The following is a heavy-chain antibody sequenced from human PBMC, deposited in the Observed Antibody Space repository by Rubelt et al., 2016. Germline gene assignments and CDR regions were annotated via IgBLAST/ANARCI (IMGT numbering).Heavy chain of an antibody. D-gene: IGHD2/OR15-2a*01. Sequence: QVQLVQFGAEVKKPGASVKVSCKVSGFTLTELSMHWVRQAPGKGLEWMGGFDPEDGETVYAQSFQGRVTMTEDTSTDTAYLVLSSLRSEDTSVYYYATSNLNHVMDVWGQGTTVTVSS. CDR2: FDPEDGET. J-gene: IGHJ6*02. CDR3: ATSNLNHVMDV. V-gene: IGHV1-24*01. CDR1: GFTLTELS.